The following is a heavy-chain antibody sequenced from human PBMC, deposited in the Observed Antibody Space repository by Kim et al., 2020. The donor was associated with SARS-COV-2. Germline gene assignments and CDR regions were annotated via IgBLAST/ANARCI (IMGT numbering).Heavy chain of an antibody. V-gene: IGHV3-21*01. CDR1: GFTFSSYS. J-gene: IGHJ6*02. Sequence: GGSLRLSCAASGFTFSSYSMNWVRQAPGKGLEWVASISGSSSHIYYTDLVKGRFTISRDNAKNSLYLQMNSLRAEDTAVFYCMRDDRIYYGMDVWGQGTTVTVSS. CDR2: ISGSSSHI. CDR3: MRDDRIYYGMDV.